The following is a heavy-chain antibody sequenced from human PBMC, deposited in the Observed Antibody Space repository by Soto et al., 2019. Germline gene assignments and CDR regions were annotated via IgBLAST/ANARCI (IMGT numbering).Heavy chain of an antibody. J-gene: IGHJ5*02. CDR1: GFTFSSYG. Sequence: PGGSLRLSCAASGFTFSSYGMHRVRQAPGKGLEWVAVISYDGSNKYYADSVKGRFTISRDNSKNTLYLQMNSLRAEDTAVYYCAKDPKGIVVVVAATGWLDPWGQGTLVTVSS. CDR3: AKDPKGIVVVVAATGWLDP. V-gene: IGHV3-30*18. D-gene: IGHD2-15*01. CDR2: ISYDGSNK.